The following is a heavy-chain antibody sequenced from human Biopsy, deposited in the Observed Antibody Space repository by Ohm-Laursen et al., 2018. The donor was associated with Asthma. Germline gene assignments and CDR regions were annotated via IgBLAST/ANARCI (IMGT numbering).Heavy chain of an antibody. Sequence: GTLSLTCVVSGDAMSTSGSYWGWIRQSPGKGLEWIGSIYYSGRTYYNPSLESRVTISADPSKNHFSLKVTSVTAADTAVYYCARGDSSNWSHYYFDYWGQGTLDTVSS. D-gene: IGHD3-22*01. CDR2: IYYSGRT. V-gene: IGHV4-39*02. J-gene: IGHJ4*02. CDR3: ARGDSSNWSHYYFDY. CDR1: GDAMSTSGSY.